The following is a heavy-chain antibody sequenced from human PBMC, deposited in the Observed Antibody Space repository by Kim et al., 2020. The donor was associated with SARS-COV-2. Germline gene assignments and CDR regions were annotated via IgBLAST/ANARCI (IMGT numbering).Heavy chain of an antibody. D-gene: IGHD5-18*01. CDR2: IKADGSYT. V-gene: IGHV3-74*01. Sequence: GGSLRLSCAASGFTFSSYWMHWVRQAPGKGLAWVAGIKADGSYTTYADSERGRFTISRDNAKNTVYLQMNSLRAEDTAVYYCARDLLETTMDLDYWGQGT. CDR3: ARDLLETTMDLDY. CDR1: GFTFSSYW. J-gene: IGHJ4*02.